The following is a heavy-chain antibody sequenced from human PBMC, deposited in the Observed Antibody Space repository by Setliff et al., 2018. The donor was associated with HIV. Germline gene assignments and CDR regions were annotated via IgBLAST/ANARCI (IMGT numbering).Heavy chain of an antibody. CDR2: IYSTGST. Sequence: PSETLSLTCTFSGDSISSGNYYWSWIRQPAGKGLEWIGRIYSTGSTNYNPSLKSRVTISSDTSKNLFSLKLTTVTAAAAAVYYCTRDTGYILSGYRPHWYFDLWGRGTLVTVSS. V-gene: IGHV4-61*02. J-gene: IGHJ2*01. CDR1: GDSISSGNYY. D-gene: IGHD3-9*01. CDR3: TRDTGYILSGYRPHWYFDL.